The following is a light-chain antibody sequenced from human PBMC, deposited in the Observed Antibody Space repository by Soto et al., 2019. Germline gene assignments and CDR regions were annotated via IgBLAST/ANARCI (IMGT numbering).Light chain of an antibody. CDR1: XXDVGGYNY. J-gene: IGLJ1*01. V-gene: IGLV2-14*01. CDR2: DVS. Sequence: QSVLTQPASVSGSPGXXITISCTXXXXDVGGYNYVSWYQQHPGKAPKLMIYDVSNRPSGVSNRFSGSKSGNTASLTISGLQAEDEADYYCSSYTSSSTPYVFGTGTKLTVL. CDR3: SSYTSSSTPYV.